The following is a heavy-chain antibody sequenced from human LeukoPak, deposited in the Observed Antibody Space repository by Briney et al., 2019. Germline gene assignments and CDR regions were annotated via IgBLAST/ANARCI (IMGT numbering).Heavy chain of an antibody. D-gene: IGHD2-15*01. CDR2: FDPEDGET. V-gene: IGHV1-24*01. CDR3: ATVGIRGWPSLYYYGMDV. CDR1: GYTLTELS. J-gene: IGHJ6*02. Sequence: ASVKVSCKVSGYTLTELSMHWVRQAPGKGLGWMGGFDPEDGETIYAQKFQGRVTMTEDTSTDTAYMELSSLRSEDTAVYYCATVGIRGWPSLYYYGMDVWGQGTTVTVSS.